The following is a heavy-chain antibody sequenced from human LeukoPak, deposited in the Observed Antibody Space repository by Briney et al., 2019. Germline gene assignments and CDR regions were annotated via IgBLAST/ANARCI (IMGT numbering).Heavy chain of an antibody. Sequence: ASVKVSCKASGYTLTGYYMHWVRQAPGQGLEWMGRINPNSGGTNYAQKFQGRVTMTRDTSISTAYMELSRLRSDDTAVDYCSRVSADFWSGYSGWDAFDIWGQGTMVTVSS. D-gene: IGHD3-3*01. J-gene: IGHJ3*02. CDR2: INPNSGGT. V-gene: IGHV1-2*06. CDR3: SRVSADFWSGYSGWDAFDI. CDR1: GYTLTGYY.